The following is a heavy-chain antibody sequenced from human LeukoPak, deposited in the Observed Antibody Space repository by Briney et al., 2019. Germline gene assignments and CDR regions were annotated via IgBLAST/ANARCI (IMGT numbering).Heavy chain of an antibody. CDR1: GFTFSSYE. CDR3: ARDFLTPLRQAFDY. CDR2: ISSSGSTI. J-gene: IGHJ4*02. V-gene: IGHV3-48*03. Sequence: PGGSLRLSCAASGFTFSSYEMNWVRQAPGKGLEWVSYISSSGSTIYYADSVKGRFTISRDNAKNSLYLQMDSLRAEDTAVYYCARDFLTPLRQAFDYWGQGTLVTVSS.